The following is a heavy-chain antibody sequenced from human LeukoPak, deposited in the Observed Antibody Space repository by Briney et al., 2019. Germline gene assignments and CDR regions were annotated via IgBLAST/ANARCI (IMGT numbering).Heavy chain of an antibody. CDR1: GFTFDNHA. CDR2: INNSGRTI. CDR3: ARDLDWSFDY. Sequence: PGGSLRLSCAASGFTFDNHAKNWVRGAPGKGLEWIAYINNSGRTIYYADSMKGRLTISRDNAKSSLYLQVNSLRAEDTAIYYCARDLDWSFDYWGQGIQVTVSS. J-gene: IGHJ4*02. V-gene: IGHV3-48*03. D-gene: IGHD3-9*01.